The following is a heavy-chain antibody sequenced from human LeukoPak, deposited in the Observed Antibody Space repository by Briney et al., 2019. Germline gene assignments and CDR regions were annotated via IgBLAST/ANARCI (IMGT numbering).Heavy chain of an antibody. D-gene: IGHD3-16*01. V-gene: IGHV1-2*02. CDR3: ETLRMITLGGVLPPDGFDY. CDR1: GYTFTGYY. J-gene: IGHJ4*02. CDR2: INPNSGGT. Sequence: ASVKVSCKASGYTFTGYYMHWVRQAPGQGLEWMGWINPNSGGTNYAQKFQGRVTMTRDTSISTAYMELSSLRSEDTAVYYCETLRMITLGGVLPPDGFDYGGREP.